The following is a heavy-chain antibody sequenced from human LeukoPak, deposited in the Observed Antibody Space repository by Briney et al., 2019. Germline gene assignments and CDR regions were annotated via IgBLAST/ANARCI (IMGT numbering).Heavy chain of an antibody. CDR1: GSSFTCCY. V-gene: IGHV1-2*02. Sequence: GASVTVSCKASGSSFTCCYMHWVRPAPGQGLEWMGWINPNSGGTNYAQKFQGRVTMTRDTSISTAYMELSRLRSDDTAVYYSARDPSSSWPYNWFDPWGQGTLVTVSS. CDR3: ARDPSSSWPYNWFDP. J-gene: IGHJ5*02. CDR2: INPNSGGT. D-gene: IGHD6-13*01.